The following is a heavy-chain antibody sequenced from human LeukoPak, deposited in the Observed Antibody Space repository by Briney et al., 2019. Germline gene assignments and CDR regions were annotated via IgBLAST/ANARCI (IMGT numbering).Heavy chain of an antibody. Sequence: EASVKVSCKASGYTFTGYYMHWVRQAPGQGLEWMGRINPNSGGTNYAQKFQGRVTMTRDTSISTAYMELSRLKSDDTAVYYCARVFSNSSSWYGYWGQGTLVTASS. D-gene: IGHD6-13*01. J-gene: IGHJ4*02. V-gene: IGHV1-2*06. CDR1: GYTFTGYY. CDR2: INPNSGGT. CDR3: ARVFSNSSSWYGY.